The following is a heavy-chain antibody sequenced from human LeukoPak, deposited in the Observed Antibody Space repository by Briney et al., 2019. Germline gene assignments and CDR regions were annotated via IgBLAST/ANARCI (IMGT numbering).Heavy chain of an antibody. CDR1: GFTFNRCW. Sequence: GGSRRLSCVVSGFTFNRCWMNWFRQAPGKGLKWVAHINPDGRDTYYVDSVKGRFTISRDNAQNSMYLQMNSLRVEDTAVYYCTSWGDTTAEYFQRWGQGALVTVSS. D-gene: IGHD2-21*02. CDR3: TSWGDTTAEYFQR. CDR2: INPDGRDT. V-gene: IGHV3-7*01. J-gene: IGHJ1*01.